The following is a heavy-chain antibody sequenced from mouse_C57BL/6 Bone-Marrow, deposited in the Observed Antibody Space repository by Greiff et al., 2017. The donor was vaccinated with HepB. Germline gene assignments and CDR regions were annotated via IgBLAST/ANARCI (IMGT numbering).Heavy chain of an antibody. Sequence: EVKVVESGGGLVKPGGSLKLSCAASGFTFSDYGMHWVRQAPEKGLEWVAYISSGSSTIYYADTVKGRFTISRDNAKNTLFLQMTSLRSEDTAMYYCARPPSLAMDYWGQGTSVTVSS. CDR1: GFTFSDYG. CDR3: ARPPSLAMDY. CDR2: ISSGSSTI. J-gene: IGHJ4*01. V-gene: IGHV5-17*01.